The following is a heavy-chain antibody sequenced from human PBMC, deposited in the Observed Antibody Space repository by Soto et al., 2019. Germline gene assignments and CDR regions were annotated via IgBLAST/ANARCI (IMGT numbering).Heavy chain of an antibody. J-gene: IGHJ3*02. Sequence: GESLKISCKGSGYSFTSYWIGWVRQMPGKGLEWMGIIYPGDSDTRYSPSFQGHVTISADKSISTAYLQWSSLKASDTAMYYCARRGIVAAAGTNAFDIWGQGTMVTVSS. V-gene: IGHV5-51*01. CDR1: GYSFTSYW. D-gene: IGHD6-13*01. CDR3: ARRGIVAAAGTNAFDI. CDR2: IYPGDSDT.